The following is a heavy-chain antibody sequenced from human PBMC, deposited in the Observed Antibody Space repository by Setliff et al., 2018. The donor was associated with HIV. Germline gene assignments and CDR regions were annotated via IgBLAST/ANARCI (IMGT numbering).Heavy chain of an antibody. CDR3: ARTRSGTYYGEMNWFDP. V-gene: IGHV4-30-4*08. D-gene: IGHD3-10*01. Sequence: KASETLSLTCTVSGGSISSGGYYWGWIRHPPGKGLEWIGYIYYSGSTYYNPSLKNRVSISVDTSKNRFSLTLRPVTAADTAVYYCARTRSGTYYGEMNWFDPWGQGILVTV. CDR2: IYYSGST. CDR1: GGSISSGGYY. J-gene: IGHJ5*02.